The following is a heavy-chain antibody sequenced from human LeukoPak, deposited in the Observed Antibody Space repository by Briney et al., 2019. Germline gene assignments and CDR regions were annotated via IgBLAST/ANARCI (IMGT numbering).Heavy chain of an antibody. Sequence: AASVKVSCKASGGTFSSYAISWVRQAPGQGLEWMGGIIPIFGTANYAQKFQGRVTITTDESTSTAYMELSSLRSEDTAVYYCATLDWPYKGYFDYWGQGTLVTVSS. J-gene: IGHJ4*02. CDR3: ATLDWPYKGYFDY. CDR1: GGTFSSYA. V-gene: IGHV1-69*05. CDR2: IIPIFGTA. D-gene: IGHD3-9*01.